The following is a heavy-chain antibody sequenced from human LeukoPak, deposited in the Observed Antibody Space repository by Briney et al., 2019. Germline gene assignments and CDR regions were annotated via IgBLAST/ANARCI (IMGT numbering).Heavy chain of an antibody. CDR2: IYYSGST. V-gene: IGHV4-39*01. J-gene: IGHJ3*02. D-gene: IGHD6-13*01. Sequence: NSSETLSLTCTVSGGSISSSSYYWGWMRQPPGKALEWIGGIYYSGSTYYNPSLKSRVTISVDTSKNQFSLKLTSVTAADTAVYHCARARKQQLYFDAFDIWGQGTMVTVSS. CDR1: GGSISSSSYY. CDR3: ARARKQQLYFDAFDI.